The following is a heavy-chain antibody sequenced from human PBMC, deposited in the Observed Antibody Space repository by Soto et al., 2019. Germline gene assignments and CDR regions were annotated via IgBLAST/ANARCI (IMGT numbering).Heavy chain of an antibody. J-gene: IGHJ4*02. CDR1: GYTFTSYY. D-gene: IGHD2-15*01. CDR2: INPSGGST. CDR3: ARARRYCGGGSCYSGVFDY. Sequence: QVQLVQSGAEVKKPGASVKVSCKASGYTFTSYYMHWVRQAPGQGLEWMGIINPSGGSTSYAQKFQGRVTMTRDTSTITVYMKLSRLRSEDTAVYYCARARRYCGGGSCYSGVFDYWGQGTLVTVSS. V-gene: IGHV1-46*03.